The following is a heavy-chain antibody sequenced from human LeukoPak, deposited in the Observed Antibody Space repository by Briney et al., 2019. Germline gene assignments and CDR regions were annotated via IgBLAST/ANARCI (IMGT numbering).Heavy chain of an antibody. Sequence: SETLSLTCAVYGGSFSGYYWSWIRQPPGKGLEWIGEINHSGSTNYNPSLKSRVTISVDTSKNQFSRKLSSVTAADTAVYYCARSGWLPRSGWFDPWGQGTLVTVSS. CDR3: ARSGWLPRSGWFDP. V-gene: IGHV4-34*01. J-gene: IGHJ5*02. CDR2: INHSGST. CDR1: GGSFSGYY. D-gene: IGHD5-24*01.